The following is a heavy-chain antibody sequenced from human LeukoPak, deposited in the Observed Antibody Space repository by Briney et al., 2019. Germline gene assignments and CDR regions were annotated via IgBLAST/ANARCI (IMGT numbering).Heavy chain of an antibody. CDR2: INPNSGGT. CDR1: GYTFTGYY. V-gene: IGHV1-2*02. J-gene: IGHJ3*02. D-gene: IGHD5-12*01. CDR3: ARDLGGYVPFDI. Sequence: ASVKVSCKASGYTFTGYYMHWVRQAPGQGLEWMGWINPNSGGTNYAQKFQGRVTMTRDTSIGTAYMELSRLRSDDTAVYYCARDLGGYVPFDIWGQGTMVTVSS.